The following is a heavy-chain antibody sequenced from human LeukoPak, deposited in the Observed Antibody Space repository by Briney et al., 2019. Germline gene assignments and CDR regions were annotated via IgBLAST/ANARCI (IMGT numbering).Heavy chain of an antibody. V-gene: IGHV4-39*01. CDR2: IYYSGST. Sequence: PSETLSLTCTVSGGSISSSSYYWGWIRQPPGKGLEWIGSIYYSGSTYYNPSLKSRVTISVDTSKNQFSLKLSSVTTADTAVYYCAKQKKKYYFDYWGQGTLVTVSS. J-gene: IGHJ4*02. CDR3: AKQKKKYYFDY. CDR1: GGSISSSSYY.